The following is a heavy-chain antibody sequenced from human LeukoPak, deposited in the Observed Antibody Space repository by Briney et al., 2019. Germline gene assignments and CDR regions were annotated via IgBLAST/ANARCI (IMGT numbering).Heavy chain of an antibody. J-gene: IGHJ6*02. Sequence: SETLSLTCAVYGGSFSGYCWSWIRQPPGKGLEWIGEINHSGSTNYNPSLKSRVTISVDTSKNQFSLKLSSVTAADTAVYYCARGIRGTALYYYYYGMDVWGQGTTVTVSS. CDR1: GGSFSGYC. D-gene: IGHD1-26*01. V-gene: IGHV4-34*01. CDR3: ARGIRGTALYYYYYGMDV. CDR2: INHSGST.